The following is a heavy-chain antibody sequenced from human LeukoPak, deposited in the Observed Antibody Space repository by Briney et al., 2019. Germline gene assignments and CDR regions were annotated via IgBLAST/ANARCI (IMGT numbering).Heavy chain of an antibody. J-gene: IGHJ4*02. D-gene: IGHD6-6*01. CDR1: GFSFSSYG. Sequence: GGPLRLSCAASGFSFSSYGMNWVRQAPGRGLEWVSYISNSGTTIYYADSVKGRFIISRDNAKNSLYLQMNTLRAEDTAVYYCARGGAVRPDYWGQGTLVTVSS. V-gene: IGHV3-48*01. CDR3: ARGGAVRPDY. CDR2: ISNSGTTI.